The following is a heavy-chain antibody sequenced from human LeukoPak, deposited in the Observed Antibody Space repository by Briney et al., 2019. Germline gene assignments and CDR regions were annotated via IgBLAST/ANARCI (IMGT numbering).Heavy chain of an antibody. CDR2: ISAYNGNT. D-gene: IGHD5-18*01. V-gene: IGHV1-18*01. CDR3: ARVSELWPESTIDY. Sequence: GASVKVSCKASGYTFTSSGVTWVRQAPGQGLEWMGWISAYNGNTNYAQKLQGRVTMTTDTSTRTAYMELRSLRSDDTAVYYCARVSELWPESTIDYWGQGTLVTVSS. J-gene: IGHJ4*02. CDR1: GYTFTSSG.